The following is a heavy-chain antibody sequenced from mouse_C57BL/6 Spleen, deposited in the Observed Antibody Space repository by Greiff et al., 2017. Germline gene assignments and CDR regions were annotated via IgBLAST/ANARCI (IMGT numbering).Heavy chain of an antibody. J-gene: IGHJ2*01. D-gene: IGHD2-4*01. CDR1: GFTFSDYG. V-gene: IGHV5-17*01. CDR2: ISSGSSNI. CDR3: ARYDYDGYFDY. Sequence: EVKLMESGGGLVKPGGSLKLSCAASGFTFSDYGMHWVRQAPEKGLEWVAYISSGSSNIYYADPVKGRFPISGDNAKNTLFQQMTRLSAEDTAMYYCARYDYDGYFDYWGQGTTLTVSS.